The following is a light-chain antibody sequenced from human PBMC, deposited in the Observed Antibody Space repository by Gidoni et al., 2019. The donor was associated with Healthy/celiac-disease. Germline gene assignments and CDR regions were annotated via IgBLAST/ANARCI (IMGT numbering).Light chain of an antibody. J-gene: IGKJ4*01. CDR2: DAS. CDR1: QSVSSY. Sequence: EIVLTQSPATLSLSPGERATLSCRASQSVSSYLAWYQQKPGQAPRLLIYDASNRATGIPARFSVSGSGTDFTLTISSLEPEDFAVYYCQPRSNWPLTFGGGTKVEIK. CDR3: QPRSNWPLT. V-gene: IGKV3-11*01.